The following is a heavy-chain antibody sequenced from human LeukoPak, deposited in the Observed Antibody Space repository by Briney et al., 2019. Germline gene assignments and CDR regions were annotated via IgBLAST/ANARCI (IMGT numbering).Heavy chain of an antibody. CDR2: IYPSNSDT. CDR1: GYSFPIYW. D-gene: IGHD3-9*01. V-gene: IGHV5-51*01. CDR3: ARXSXDDILTGTTPPDY. J-gene: IGHJ4*02. Sequence: GESLRISCQASGYSFPIYWIAWVRQVSGKGLEWLGIIYPSNSDTRYSPSFQGRVTISVDTSVTTAYLQLSSLQTSDTAIYYCARXSXDDILTGTTPPDYWGQGTLLTISS.